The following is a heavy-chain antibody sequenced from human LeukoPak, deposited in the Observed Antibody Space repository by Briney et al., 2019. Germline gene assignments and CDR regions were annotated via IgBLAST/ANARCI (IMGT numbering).Heavy chain of an antibody. CDR3: ARGYYDSSGYYYGRPKYYFDY. CDR1: GYSFTSYW. V-gene: IGHV5-51*01. D-gene: IGHD3-22*01. CDR2: INRGDSDT. J-gene: IGHJ4*02. Sequence: GESLKISCKGSGYSFTSYWIGWVRQMPGKGLEWMGIINRGDSDTRYSPSFQGQVTISADKSISTAYLQWSSLKASDTAMYYCARGYYDSSGYYYGRPKYYFDYWGQGTLVTVSS.